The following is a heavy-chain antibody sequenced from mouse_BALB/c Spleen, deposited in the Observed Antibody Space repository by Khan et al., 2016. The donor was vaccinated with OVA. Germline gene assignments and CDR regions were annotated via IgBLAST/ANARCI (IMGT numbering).Heavy chain of an antibody. CDR3: ARENYYGRSCYAMDY. V-gene: IGHV1S41*01. D-gene: IGHD1-1*01. Sequence: DLVKPRASVKLSCKASGYTFTSYWINWIKQRPGQGLEWIGRIGPGSSNAYYNDMFKDKATLTVDTSSNTAYIPLSSLSSGDYAVLYCARENYYGRSCYAMDYWGQGTSVTVSA. J-gene: IGHJ4*01. CDR1: GYTFTSYW. CDR2: IGPGSSNA.